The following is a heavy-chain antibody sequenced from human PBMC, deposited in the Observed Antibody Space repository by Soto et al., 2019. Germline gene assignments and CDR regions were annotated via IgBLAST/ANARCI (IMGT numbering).Heavy chain of an antibody. CDR3: ARMGITIFGVVINGMDV. Sequence: EVQLVESGGGLVQPGGSLRLSCAASGFTFSSYEMNWVRQAPGKGLEWVSYISSSGSTIYYADSVKGRFTISRDNAKNSLYLQMNSLRAEDTAVYYCARMGITIFGVVINGMDVWGQGTTVTVSS. CDR2: ISSSGSTI. D-gene: IGHD3-3*01. V-gene: IGHV3-48*03. J-gene: IGHJ6*02. CDR1: GFTFSSYE.